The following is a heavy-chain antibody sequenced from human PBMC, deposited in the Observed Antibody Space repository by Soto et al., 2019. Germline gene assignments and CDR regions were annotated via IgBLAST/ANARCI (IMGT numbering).Heavy chain of an antibody. CDR1: GFTVSSNY. V-gene: IGHV3-66*04. CDR2: IYSGGST. J-gene: IGHJ6*03. CDR3: ARHSTAYYYMDV. Sequence: GGPLRLSCAASGFTVSSNYMSWVRQAPGKGLEWVSVIYSGGSTYYADSAKGRFTVSRDNSKNTLYLQMNSLRAEDTAVYYCARHSTAYYYMDVWGKGTTVTVSS. D-gene: IGHD2-2*01.